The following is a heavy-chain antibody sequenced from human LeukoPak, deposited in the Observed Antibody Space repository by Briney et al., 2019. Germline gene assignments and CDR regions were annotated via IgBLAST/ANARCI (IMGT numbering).Heavy chain of an antibody. CDR3: AKGVAYFWSGSDPFDY. CDR2: LSCSGTTK. Sequence: GGSVRLSCTASGFTFSNYAIIWVRQAPGKGLEWVSALSCSGTTKYYTDSVKGRFTISRDNSKKTLYLQMDSLRAEDTAVYYCAKGVAYFWSGSDPFDYWGQGTLVTDSS. CDR1: GFTFSNYA. V-gene: IGHV3-23*01. D-gene: IGHD3-3*01. J-gene: IGHJ4*02.